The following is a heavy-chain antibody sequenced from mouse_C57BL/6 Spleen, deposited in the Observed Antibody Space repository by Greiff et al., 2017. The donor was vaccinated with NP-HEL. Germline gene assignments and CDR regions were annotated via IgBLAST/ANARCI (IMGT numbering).Heavy chain of an antibody. CDR3: ARDGGYYGSYDY. CDR1: GYTFTDYN. D-gene: IGHD1-1*01. Sequence: EVKLQESGPELVKPGASVKMSCKASGYTFTDYNMHWVKQSHGKSLEWIGYINPNNGGTSYNQKFKGKATLTVNKSSSTAYMELRSLTSEDSAVYYCARDGGYYGSYDYWGQGTTLTVSS. J-gene: IGHJ2*01. CDR2: INPNNGGT. V-gene: IGHV1-22*01.